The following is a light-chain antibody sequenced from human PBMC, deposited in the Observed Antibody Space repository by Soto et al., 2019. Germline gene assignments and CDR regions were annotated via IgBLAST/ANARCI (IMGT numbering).Light chain of an antibody. Sequence: QSALTQPASVSGSPGQSITISCTGTSSDVGGYNYVSWYQQHPGKAPKLMIYEVSNRPSGVSNRFSGSKSGNTASLTISGLQAEDEADYSCSSYTSSTSYVFGTGTKGTVL. V-gene: IGLV2-14*01. J-gene: IGLJ1*01. CDR2: EVS. CDR3: SSYTSSTSYV. CDR1: SSDVGGYNY.